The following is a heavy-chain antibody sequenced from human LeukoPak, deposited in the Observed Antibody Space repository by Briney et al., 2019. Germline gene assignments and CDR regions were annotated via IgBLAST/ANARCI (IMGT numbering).Heavy chain of an antibody. Sequence: GGPLRLSCAASGFTFSSYPMHWVRQAPGKGLEWVAVISYDGSNKYYAASVKGRFTISRDNSKNTLYLQMNSLRAEDTAVYYCARDILSGRSSFDYWGQGTLVTVSS. CDR2: ISYDGSNK. CDR3: ARDILSGRSSFDY. CDR1: GFTFSSYP. D-gene: IGHD3-9*01. J-gene: IGHJ4*02. V-gene: IGHV3-30*04.